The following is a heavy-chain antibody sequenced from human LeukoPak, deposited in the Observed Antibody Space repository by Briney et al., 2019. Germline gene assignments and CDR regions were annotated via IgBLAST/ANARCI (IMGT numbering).Heavy chain of an antibody. Sequence: GGSLRLSCAASGFTFGSYSMNWVRQAPGKGLEYVSAISSNGGSTYYADSVKGRFTISRDNSKNTLYLQMSSLRAEDTAVYYCVNLGITGINNYWGQGTLVTVSS. J-gene: IGHJ4*02. CDR2: ISSNGGST. D-gene: IGHD1-20*01. V-gene: IGHV3-64D*06. CDR1: GFTFGSYS. CDR3: VNLGITGINNY.